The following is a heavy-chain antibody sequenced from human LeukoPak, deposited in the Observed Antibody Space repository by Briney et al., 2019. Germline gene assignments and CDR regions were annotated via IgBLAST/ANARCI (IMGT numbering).Heavy chain of an antibody. CDR2: ISAYNGNT. J-gene: IGHJ6*03. Sequence: ASVKVSCKASGYTFNSYGISWVRQAPGQGLEWMGWISAYNGNTNYAQKLQGRVTMTTDTSTSTAYMELSSLRSEDTAVYYCASGPFLTFDHTPEGYYHYYMDVWGPGTTVSTSS. V-gene: IGHV1-18*01. CDR1: GYTFNSYG. CDR3: ASGPFLTFDHTPEGYYHYYMDV. D-gene: IGHD1-14*01.